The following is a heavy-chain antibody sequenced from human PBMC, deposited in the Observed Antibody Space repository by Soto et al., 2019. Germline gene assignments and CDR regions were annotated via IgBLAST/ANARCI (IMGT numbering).Heavy chain of an antibody. D-gene: IGHD3-10*01. CDR1: GGSISSYY. Sequence: QVQLQESGPGLVKPSETLSLTCTVSGGSISSYYWSWIRQPPGKGLEWIGYIYYSGSTNYNPSLNSRVTISVDTSKNQFSLKLSSVTAADPAVYYCARDYYGSGSPPLGYWGQGTLVTVSS. V-gene: IGHV4-59*01. CDR2: IYYSGST. CDR3: ARDYYGSGSPPLGY. J-gene: IGHJ4*02.